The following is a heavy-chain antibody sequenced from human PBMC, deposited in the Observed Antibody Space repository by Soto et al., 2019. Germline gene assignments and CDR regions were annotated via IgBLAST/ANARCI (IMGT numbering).Heavy chain of an antibody. V-gene: IGHV1-18*01. CDR2: ISAYNGNT. CDR3: ARVIRFDYGLXQAXHYYYYYMDV. J-gene: IGHJ6*03. Sequence: QVQLVQSGAEVKKPGASVKVSCKASGYTFTSYGISWVRQAPGQGLEWMGWISAYNGNTNYAQKLQARVTMTTDTSTSTAYXELRSLRSDXTAVYYCARVIRFDYGLXQAXHYYYYYMDVWGKGTTVTVSS. D-gene: IGHD4-17*01. CDR1: GYTFTSYG.